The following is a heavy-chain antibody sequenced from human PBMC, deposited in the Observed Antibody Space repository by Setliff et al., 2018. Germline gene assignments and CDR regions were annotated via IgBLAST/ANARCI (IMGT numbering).Heavy chain of an antibody. J-gene: IGHJ6*03. V-gene: IGHV5-51*01. CDR1: GYSFTSYW. Sequence: PGESLKISCKGSGYSFTSYWIAWVRQMPGKGLEWMGIIYPGDSDTRYSPSFQGQVTISADKSISTAFLQWSSLKASDTAMYYCARMTGPYCHYYYMDVWRKGTKVTVSS. D-gene: IGHD3-9*01. CDR2: IYPGDSDT. CDR3: ARMTGPYCHYYYMDV.